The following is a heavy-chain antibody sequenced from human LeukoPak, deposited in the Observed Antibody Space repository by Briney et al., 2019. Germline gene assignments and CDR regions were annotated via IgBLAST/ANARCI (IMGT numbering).Heavy chain of an antibody. CDR3: ARGTGGEFDS. Sequence: SETLSLTCAVYGGSFSGYYWSWIRQPPGKGLEWIGEINHSGSTNYNPSLKSRVTISVDTSKNQFSLQLSSVTAADTAVYYCARGTGGEFDSWGQGSLVTVFS. J-gene: IGHJ4*02. CDR1: GGSFSGYY. V-gene: IGHV4-34*01. D-gene: IGHD2-8*02. CDR2: INHSGST.